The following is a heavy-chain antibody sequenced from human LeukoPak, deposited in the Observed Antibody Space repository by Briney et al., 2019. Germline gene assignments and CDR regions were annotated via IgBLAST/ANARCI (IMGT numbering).Heavy chain of an antibody. CDR1: GGSFSGYS. CDR2: INHSGNT. D-gene: IGHD6-19*01. V-gene: IGHV4-34*01. CDR3: ARDAAESSGWYGLLGY. J-gene: IGHJ4*02. Sequence: PSETLSLTCAVYGGSFSGYSWNWIRQPPGKGLEWIGEINHSGNTNYNPSLKSRVTISVDTAKNQISLKLSSVTAADTAVYYCARDAAESSGWYGLLGYWGQGTLVTVSS.